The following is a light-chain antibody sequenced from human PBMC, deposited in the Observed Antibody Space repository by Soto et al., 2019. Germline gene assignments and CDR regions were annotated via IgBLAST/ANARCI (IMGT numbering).Light chain of an antibody. CDR2: DGN. V-gene: IGLV6-57*03. CDR1: SGSIASNC. CDR3: QSDDPTHHRV. J-gene: IGLJ3*02. Sequence: NFMLTQPHSVSESPGKTVTVSCTRSSGSIASNCVQWSQQRPGSVPTTVIYDGNQRPSGVPDRFSGSIDSSSNSASLTISGLKTEDEADYYCQSDDPTHHRVFGGGTKLTVL.